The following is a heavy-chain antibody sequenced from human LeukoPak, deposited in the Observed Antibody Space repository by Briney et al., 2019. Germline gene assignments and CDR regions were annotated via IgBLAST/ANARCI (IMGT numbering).Heavy chain of an antibody. CDR2: INHSGST. Sequence: SETLSLTCAVSGGSISSSNWWSWVRQPPGKGLEWIGEINHSGSTNYNPSLESRVTISVDTSKNQFSLKLSSVTAADTAVYYCASRYCSSTSCYLGYYYYGMDVWGQGTTVTVSS. J-gene: IGHJ6*02. CDR1: GGSISSSNW. V-gene: IGHV4-4*02. D-gene: IGHD2-2*01. CDR3: ASRYCSSTSCYLGYYYYGMDV.